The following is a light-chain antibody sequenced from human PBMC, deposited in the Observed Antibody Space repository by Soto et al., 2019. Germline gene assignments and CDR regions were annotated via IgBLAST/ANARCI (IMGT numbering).Light chain of an antibody. Sequence: DIVLTQSPGTLSLSPGERATLYCRASQSVSSNHLAWYQQKPGQAPRLLIYGGSSRATGIPVRFSGSGSETDFTLTITRLEPEDFAVYYCQQYGSSPATFGQGTKVDI. J-gene: IGKJ1*01. V-gene: IGKV3-20*01. CDR1: QSVSSNH. CDR2: GGS. CDR3: QQYGSSPAT.